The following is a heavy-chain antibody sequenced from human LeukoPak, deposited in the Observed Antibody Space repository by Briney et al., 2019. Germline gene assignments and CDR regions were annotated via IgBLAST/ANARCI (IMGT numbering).Heavy chain of an antibody. CDR1: GGSISSYY. J-gene: IGHJ5*02. CDR3: ARGGGYENANWFDP. CDR2: IYYSGST. V-gene: IGHV4-59*01. D-gene: IGHD5-12*01. Sequence: SETLSLTCTVSGGSISSYYWSWIRQPPGKGLEWIGYIYYSGSTNYNPSLKSRVTISVDTSKSQFSLKLSSVTAADTAVYYCARGGGYENANWFDPWGQGTLVTVSS.